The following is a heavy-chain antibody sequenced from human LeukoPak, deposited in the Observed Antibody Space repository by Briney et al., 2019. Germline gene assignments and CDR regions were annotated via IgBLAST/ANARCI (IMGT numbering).Heavy chain of an antibody. CDR1: GFTFSSYG. D-gene: IGHD4-11*01. CDR2: ISYDGSNK. V-gene: IGHV3-30*18. J-gene: IGHJ6*02. Sequence: GGSLGLSCAASGFTFSSYGMHWVRQAPGKGLEWVAVISYDGSNKYYADSVKGRFTISRDNSKNTLYLQMNSLRAEDTAVYYCAKETVTTYYYYYYGMDVWGQGTTVTVSS. CDR3: AKETVTTYYYYYYGMDV.